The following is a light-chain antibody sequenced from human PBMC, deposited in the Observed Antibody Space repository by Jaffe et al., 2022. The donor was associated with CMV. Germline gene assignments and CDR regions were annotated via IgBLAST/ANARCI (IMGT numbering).Light chain of an antibody. CDR2: AAS. J-gene: IGKJ2*01. V-gene: IGKV1-NL1*01. CDR1: PGISNS. CDR3: QQYYSTPYT. Sequence: DIQMTQSPSSLSASVGDRVTITCRASPGISNSLAWYQQKPGRAPRLLLYAASRLESGVPSRFSGSGSGTEYTLTISSLQPEDFATYYCQQYYSTPYTFGQGTKLEIK.